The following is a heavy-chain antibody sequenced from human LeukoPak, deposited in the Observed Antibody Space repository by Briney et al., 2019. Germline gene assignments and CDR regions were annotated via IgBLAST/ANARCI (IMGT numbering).Heavy chain of an antibody. J-gene: IGHJ4*02. Sequence: AGSLTLSCTVSGLIASSNYMSWVRQAPGKGLEWVSLIYSGGSTYYADSVRGRCTISRDKSNNTLYLQMNRLRAEDTAVYYCATGGRSGVAFEDWGQGTLVTVSS. CDR2: IYSGGST. V-gene: IGHV3-53*01. CDR1: GLIASSNY. D-gene: IGHD2-15*01. CDR3: ATGGRSGVAFED.